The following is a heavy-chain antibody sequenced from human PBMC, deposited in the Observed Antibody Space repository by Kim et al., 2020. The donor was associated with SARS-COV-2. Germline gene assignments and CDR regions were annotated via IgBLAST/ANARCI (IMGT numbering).Heavy chain of an antibody. V-gene: IGHV1-69*01. Sequence: KFQGRVTINADESTSTAYMELSSLGTEDTAVYYCARDNYDYIWGSYRNFDYWGQGTLVTVSS. CDR3: ARDNYDYIWGSYRNFDY. D-gene: IGHD3-16*02. J-gene: IGHJ4*02.